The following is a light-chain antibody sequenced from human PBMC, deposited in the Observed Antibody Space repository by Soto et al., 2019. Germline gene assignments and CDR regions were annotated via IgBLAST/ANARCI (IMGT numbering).Light chain of an antibody. V-gene: IGKV1-39*01. Sequence: DIQMTQSPSSLSASVGDRVTITFRASQTINTYLNWYQQKPGKAPNLLIYKTSTLQRGVPSRFSGSGSGTEFTLTISSLQPDDFATYYCQQYDSHPMYTFGQGTKVDIK. J-gene: IGKJ2*01. CDR1: QTINTY. CDR3: QQYDSHPMYT. CDR2: KTS.